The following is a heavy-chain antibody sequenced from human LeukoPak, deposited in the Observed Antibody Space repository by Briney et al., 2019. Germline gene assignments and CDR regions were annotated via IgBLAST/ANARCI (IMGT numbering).Heavy chain of an antibody. J-gene: IGHJ4*02. CDR1: GFTFSSYS. CDR3: ARLYGDSYFDY. D-gene: IGHD4-17*01. Sequence: TGGSLRLSCAASGFTFSSYSMNWVRQAPGKGLEWVSSISSSTTYIYYADSVKGRFTISRDNAKNSLYLQMNSLRPEDTAVYYCARLYGDSYFDYWGQGTLVTVSS. CDR2: ISSSTTYI. V-gene: IGHV3-21*04.